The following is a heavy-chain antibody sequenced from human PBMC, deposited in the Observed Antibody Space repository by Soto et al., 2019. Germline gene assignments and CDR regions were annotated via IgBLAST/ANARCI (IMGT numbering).Heavy chain of an antibody. CDR1: GGSISSGGYY. V-gene: IGHV4-31*03. CDR3: ARDRAAAGDNWFYS. Sequence: TSETLSLTCTVSGGSISSGGYYWSWIRQHPGKGLEWIGYIYYSGSTYYNPSLKSRVTISVDTSKNQFSLKLSSVTAADTAVYYCARDRAAAGDNWFYSWGQGTLVTVSS. J-gene: IGHJ5*01. D-gene: IGHD6-13*01. CDR2: IYYSGST.